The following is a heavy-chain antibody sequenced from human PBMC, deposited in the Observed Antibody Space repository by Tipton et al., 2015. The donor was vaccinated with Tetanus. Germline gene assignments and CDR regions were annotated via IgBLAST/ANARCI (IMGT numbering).Heavy chain of an antibody. V-gene: IGHV4-39*02. D-gene: IGHD6-19*01. J-gene: IGHJ5*02. CDR1: GGSMSGSGHY. Sequence: TLSLTCIVSGGSMSGSGHYGAWVRQPPGQGLEWVGEIRPGGSPYYNPSLKNRATISVDTSKNHFSLNLSSVTAADTAVYYCAFLPKHWLVPSFDPWGQGTLVTVSS. CDR2: IRPGGSP. CDR3: AFLPKHWLVPSFDP.